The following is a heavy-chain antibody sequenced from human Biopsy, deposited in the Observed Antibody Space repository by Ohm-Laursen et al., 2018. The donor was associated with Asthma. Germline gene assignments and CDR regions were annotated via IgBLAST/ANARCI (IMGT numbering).Heavy chain of an antibody. CDR2: IYYSGRT. V-gene: IGHV4-39*02. J-gene: IGHJ2*01. D-gene: IGHD6-6*01. CDR3: ARAVSSSSYWYFDL. Sequence: SDTLSLTWLVSGDAMSTSSSYWGWIRQSPGKGLEWIGSIYYSGRTYYNPSLESRVTISADTSKNHFSLKVTSVTAADTAVYYCARAVSSSSYWYFDLWGRGDLVTVSS. CDR1: GDAMSTSSSY.